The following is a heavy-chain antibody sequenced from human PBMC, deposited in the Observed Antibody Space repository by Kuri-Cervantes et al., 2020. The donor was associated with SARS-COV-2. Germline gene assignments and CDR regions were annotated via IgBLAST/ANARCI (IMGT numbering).Heavy chain of an antibody. CDR3: AMKSTRNNYYDSSGSSDY. CDR2: IKQDGSEK. J-gene: IGHJ4*02. V-gene: IGHV3-7*02. Sequence: GESLKISCAASGFTFSSYWMSWVRQAPGKGLEWVANIKQDGSEKYYVDSVKGRFTISRDNAKNSLYLQMNSLRAEDTAVYYCAMKSTRNNYYDSSGSSDYWGQGTLVTVSS. D-gene: IGHD3-22*01. CDR1: GFTFSSYW.